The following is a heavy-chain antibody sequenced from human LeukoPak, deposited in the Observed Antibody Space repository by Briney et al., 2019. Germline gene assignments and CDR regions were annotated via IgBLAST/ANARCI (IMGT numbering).Heavy chain of an antibody. Sequence: SETLSLTCTVTGGSISGYYWSWIRQPPGKGLEWIGFIYYSGTTNYNPSLKSRVTVSVDTSKNQFSLMLSSVTAADTAVYYCARMTSYSSGCYFDYWGQGTLVIVSS. J-gene: IGHJ4*02. CDR3: ARMTSYSSGCYFDY. CDR1: GGSISGYY. CDR2: IYYSGTT. D-gene: IGHD6-19*01. V-gene: IGHV4-59*01.